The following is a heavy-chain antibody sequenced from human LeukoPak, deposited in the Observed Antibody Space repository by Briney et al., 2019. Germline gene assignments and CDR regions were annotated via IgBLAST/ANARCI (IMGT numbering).Heavy chain of an antibody. CDR2: ISGSGAST. D-gene: IGHD4-17*01. CDR3: AKDRDYGWFDP. J-gene: IGHJ5*02. Sequence: GGSLRLSCAASGFTFSSYGVSWVRQAPGKGLEWVSGISGSGASTYYADSVKGRFTISRDYSKNTLYLQMNSLRVDDTAVYYCAKDRDYGWFDPWGQGTLVTVSS. CDR1: GFTFSSYG. V-gene: IGHV3-23*01.